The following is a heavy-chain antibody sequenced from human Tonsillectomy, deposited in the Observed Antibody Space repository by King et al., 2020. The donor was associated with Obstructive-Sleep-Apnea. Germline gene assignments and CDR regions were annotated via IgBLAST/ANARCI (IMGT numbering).Heavy chain of an antibody. D-gene: IGHD2-21*02. J-gene: IGHJ4*02. CDR2: IRSKANNYAT. V-gene: IGHV3-73*02. CDR1: GSTFSGST. Sequence: VQLVESGGGLVQPGGSLTLSCAASGSTFSGSTMHWVRQASGKGLEWVGRIRSKANNYATVYAASVQGRFTISSDDSKKTAFLQMNSLKTEDTAVYYCTRSRVVTAAFVHWGQGTLVTVSS. CDR3: TRSRVVTAAFVH.